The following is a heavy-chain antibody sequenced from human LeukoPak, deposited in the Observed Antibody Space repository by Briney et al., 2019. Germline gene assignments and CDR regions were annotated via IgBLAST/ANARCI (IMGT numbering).Heavy chain of an antibody. CDR1: GFTFSSYA. J-gene: IGHJ4*02. CDR2: ISSNGGST. V-gene: IGHV3-64*01. CDR3: ARVAGSYSSYYFDY. Sequence: AGGSLRLSCAASGFTFSSYAMHWVRQAPGKGLEYVSAISSNGGSTYYANSVKGRFTISRDNSKNTLYLQMGSLRAEDMAVYYCARVAGSYSSYYFDYWGQGTRVTVSS. D-gene: IGHD3-10*01.